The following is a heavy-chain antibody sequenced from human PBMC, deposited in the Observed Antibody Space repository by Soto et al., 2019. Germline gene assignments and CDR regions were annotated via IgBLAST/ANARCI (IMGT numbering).Heavy chain of an antibody. J-gene: IGHJ6*02. D-gene: IGHD6-6*01. CDR1: GDSISRGGYS. CDR3: ARGSSSYYDYGIDV. Sequence: QLQLQESGSGLVRPSQTLSLTCAVSGDSISRGGYSWTWIRQPPGKALEWIGNIYDSGSTSYNPSLKRRVTISVDRSRNQFSLKLTAVTAADTAVYFCARGSSSYYDYGIDVWGQGTTVTVSS. V-gene: IGHV4-30-2*01. CDR2: IYDSGST.